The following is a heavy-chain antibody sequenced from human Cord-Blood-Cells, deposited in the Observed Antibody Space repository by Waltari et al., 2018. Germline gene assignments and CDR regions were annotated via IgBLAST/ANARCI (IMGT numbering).Heavy chain of an antibody. CDR1: GFPVSSTS. D-gene: IGHD2-8*01. J-gene: IGHJ4*02. V-gene: IGHV3-53*02. Sequence: EVQLVETGGGLIQPGGSLSLSCAASGFPVSSTSMSWVRQAPGKGLEWVSVIYSGGSTYYADSVKGRFTISRDNSKNTLYLQMNSLRAEDTAVYYCARGAEGVTDYWGQGTLVTVSS. CDR3: ARGAEGVTDY. CDR2: IYSGGST.